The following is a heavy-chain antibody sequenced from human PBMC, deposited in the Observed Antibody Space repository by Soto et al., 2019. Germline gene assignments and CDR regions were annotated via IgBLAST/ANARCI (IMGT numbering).Heavy chain of an antibody. CDR2: INHSGST. Sequence: QVQLQQWGAGLLKPSETLSLTCAVYSGSFSGYYWSWIRQPPGKGLEWIGEINHSGSTNYNPSLKIRVTISVDTSKNQFSLKLSSVTAADTAVYYCARGPRGDYDILTGYYKTPYFDYWGQGTLVTVSS. J-gene: IGHJ4*02. CDR3: ARGPRGDYDILTGYYKTPYFDY. V-gene: IGHV4-34*01. CDR1: SGSFSGYY. D-gene: IGHD3-9*01.